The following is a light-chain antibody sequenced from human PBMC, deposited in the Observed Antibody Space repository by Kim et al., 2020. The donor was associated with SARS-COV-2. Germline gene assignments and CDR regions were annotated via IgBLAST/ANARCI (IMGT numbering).Light chain of an antibody. CDR2: AAS. J-gene: IGKJ2*01. CDR3: QQSYSTPYP. CDR1: QSISSY. V-gene: IGKV1-39*01. Sequence: DIQMTQSPSSLSASVGDRVTITCRASQSISSYLNWYQQKPGKAPKLLIYAASSLQSGVPSRFSGSGSGTDFTLTISSLQPEDFATYYCQQSYSTPYPLGQGTKLEI.